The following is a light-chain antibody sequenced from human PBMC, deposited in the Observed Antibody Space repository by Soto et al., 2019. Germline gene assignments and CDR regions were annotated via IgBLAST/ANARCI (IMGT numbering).Light chain of an antibody. CDR3: HQTYNTLYT. V-gene: IGKV1-39*01. CDR1: QTIDNY. CDR2: AAS. Sequence: DIQMTQSPSSLSASVGDRVTISCRTSQTIDNYLNWYQQKPGKAPQLLISAASTLQSGVSSRFGGSGSGTEFTLTISSLQPEDYATYYCHQTYNTLYTFGQGTKVEIK. J-gene: IGKJ2*01.